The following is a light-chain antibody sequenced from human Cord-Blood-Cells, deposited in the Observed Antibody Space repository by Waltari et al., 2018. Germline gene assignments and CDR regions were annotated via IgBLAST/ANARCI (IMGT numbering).Light chain of an antibody. CDR2: WAS. V-gene: IGKV4-1*01. CDR3: QQYSSTPPT. Sequence: DIVMTQSPDSLAVSLCERATINCKSSQSVLYSSNNKNYLAWYQQKPGQPPKLLIYWASTRESGVPDRFSGSGSGTDFTLTISSLQAEDVAVYYCQQYSSTPPTFGQGTKVEIK. CDR1: QSVLYSSNNKNY. J-gene: IGKJ1*01.